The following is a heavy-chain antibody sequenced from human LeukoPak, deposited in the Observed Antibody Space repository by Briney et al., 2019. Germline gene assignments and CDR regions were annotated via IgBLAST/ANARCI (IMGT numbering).Heavy chain of an antibody. J-gene: IGHJ3*02. Sequence: ASVKVSCKASGYTFTNYAMNWVRQAPGQGLEWMGWINPNSGGTNYAQKFQGRVTMTRDTSISTAYMELSRLRSDDTAVYYCARVRTDAFDIWGQGTMVTVSS. CDR2: INPNSGGT. CDR3: ARVRTDAFDI. CDR1: GYTFTNYA. V-gene: IGHV1-2*02.